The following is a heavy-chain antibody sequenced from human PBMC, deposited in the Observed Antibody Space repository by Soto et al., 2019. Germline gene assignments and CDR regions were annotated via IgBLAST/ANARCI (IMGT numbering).Heavy chain of an antibody. CDR3: ARTIWFGESIRYYYSMDV. CDR2: VYYSGST. Sequence: QVQLQESGPGLVKPSQTLSLTCTVSGGSISSGGYYWSWIRQHPGKGLEWIGYVYYSGSTYYNPSLKSRVTISVDTSKNQFSLKLSSVTAAATAVYYCARTIWFGESIRYYYSMDVWGQGTTVTVSS. D-gene: IGHD3-10*01. V-gene: IGHV4-31*03. J-gene: IGHJ6*02. CDR1: GGSISSGGYY.